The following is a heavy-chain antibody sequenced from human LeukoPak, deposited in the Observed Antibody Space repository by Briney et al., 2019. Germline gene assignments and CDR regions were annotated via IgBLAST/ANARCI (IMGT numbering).Heavy chain of an antibody. V-gene: IGHV3-64*01. Sequence: QPGGSLRLSCAASGFTSGSYTMHWVRQGPGKGLEYVSGISSSGGSTYYANSVKGRFTISRDNSKNTLYLQMGSLRAEDMAVYYCARGVYSNAYRRYYYMDVWGKGTTVTVSS. CDR1: GFTSGSYT. CDR3: ARGVYSNAYRRYYYMDV. D-gene: IGHD4-11*01. CDR2: ISSSGGST. J-gene: IGHJ6*03.